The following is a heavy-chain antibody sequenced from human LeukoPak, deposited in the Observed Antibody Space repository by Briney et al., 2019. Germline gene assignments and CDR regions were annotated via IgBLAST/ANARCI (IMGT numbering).Heavy chain of an antibody. V-gene: IGHV1-69*13. CDR3: ARDTANWGSLAYFDY. D-gene: IGHD7-27*01. Sequence: ASVKVSCKASGGTFSSYAISWVRQAPGQGLEWMGGIIPIFGTANYAQKFQGRVTITADESTSTAYMELSSLRSEDTAVYYCARDTANWGSLAYFDYWGQGTLVTVSS. CDR1: GGTFSSYA. J-gene: IGHJ4*02. CDR2: IIPIFGTA.